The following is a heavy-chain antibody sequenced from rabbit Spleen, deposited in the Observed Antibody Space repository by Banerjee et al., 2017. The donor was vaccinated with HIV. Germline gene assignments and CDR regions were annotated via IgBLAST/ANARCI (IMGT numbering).Heavy chain of an antibody. Sequence: QQLVESGGGLVKPGASLTLTCTASGFSFSSSSYLCWVRQAPGKGLEWIACIGTDVSGFTYFATWAKGRFTVSKTSSTTVTLQMTSLTAADTATYFCARDTGSSFSSYGMDLWAKGPSSPS. CDR3: ARDTGSSFSSYGMDL. V-gene: IGHV1S40*01. CDR1: GFSFSSSSY. J-gene: IGHJ6*01. D-gene: IGHD8-1*01. CDR2: IGTDVSGFT.